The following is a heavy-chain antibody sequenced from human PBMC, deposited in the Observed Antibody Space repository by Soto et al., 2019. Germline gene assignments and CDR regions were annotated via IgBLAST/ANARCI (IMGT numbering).Heavy chain of an antibody. Sequence: QVQLQESGPGLVKPSQTLSLTCTVSGGSISSGDYYWSWIRQPPGKGLEWIGYIYYSGSTYYNPSLKSRVTMSVETSKSQFSLKLSSVTAADTAVYYCARALGPPMVRGVMGWYFDLWGRGTLVTVSS. D-gene: IGHD3-10*01. V-gene: IGHV4-30-4*01. CDR3: ARALGPPMVRGVMGWYFDL. CDR2: IYYSGST. J-gene: IGHJ2*01. CDR1: GGSISSGDYY.